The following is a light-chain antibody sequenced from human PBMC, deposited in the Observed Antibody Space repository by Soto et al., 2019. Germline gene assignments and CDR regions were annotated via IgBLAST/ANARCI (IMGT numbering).Light chain of an antibody. CDR1: NIGSKN. V-gene: IGLV3-21*02. CDR3: QVWDSSSDHYV. J-gene: IGLJ1*01. Sequence: SSELTQPPSVSVAPGQTARITCGGSNIGSKNVHWYQQKPGQAPVLVVYDDSDRPSGIPERLSGSNSGNTATLTINRVEAGDEAGYYCQVWDSSSDHYVFGTGTKVTVL. CDR2: DDS.